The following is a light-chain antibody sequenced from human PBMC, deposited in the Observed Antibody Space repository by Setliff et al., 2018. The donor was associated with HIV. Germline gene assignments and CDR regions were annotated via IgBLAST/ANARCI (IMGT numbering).Light chain of an antibody. CDR3: CSYAGSYKV. CDR2: DVS. J-gene: IGLJ1*01. V-gene: IGLV2-11*01. CDR1: SSDFGGYNY. Sequence: QSALTQPRSASGSPGQSVTISCTGTSSDFGGYNYVSWYQQHPGKAPKLMIYDVSKRPSGVPDRFSGSKSGNTASLTISGLQAEDEADYYCCSYAGSYKVFGTGTKVTVL.